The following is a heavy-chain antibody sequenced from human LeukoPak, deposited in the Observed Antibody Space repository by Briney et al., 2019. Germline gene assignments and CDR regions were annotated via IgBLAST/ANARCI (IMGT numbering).Heavy chain of an antibody. CDR3: ARVLGTYFHDTNAFDP. D-gene: IGHD2-8*01. Sequence: GGSLRLSCAASGFTFSSYGMHWVRQAPGKGLEWVAVISYGGSNKYYAAPVKGRFTISRDDSKNTLHLQMNSLRTEDTAIYYCARVLGTYFHDTNAFDPWGQGTLVTVSS. J-gene: IGHJ5*02. V-gene: IGHV3-30*03. CDR1: GFTFSSYG. CDR2: ISYGGSNK.